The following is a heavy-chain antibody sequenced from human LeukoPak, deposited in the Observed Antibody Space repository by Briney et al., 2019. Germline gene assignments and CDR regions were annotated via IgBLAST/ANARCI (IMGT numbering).Heavy chain of an antibody. CDR1: GGSISSSSYY. Sequence: SETLSLTCTVSGGSISSSSYYWGWIRQPPGKGLEWIGSIYYSGSTYYNPSLKSRVTISVDTSKNQFSLKLSSVTAADTAVYYCARDDRDGLRYFEYWGQGTLVTVSS. CDR2: IYYSGST. D-gene: IGHD3-9*01. CDR3: ARDDRDGLRYFEY. V-gene: IGHV4-39*07. J-gene: IGHJ4*02.